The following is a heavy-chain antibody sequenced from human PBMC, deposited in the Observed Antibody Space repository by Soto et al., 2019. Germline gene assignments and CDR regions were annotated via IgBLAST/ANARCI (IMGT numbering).Heavy chain of an antibody. Sequence: SVKVSCKVSGCTLTELSMHCVRQAPGKGLEWMGGFDPEDGETTYAQKFQGRVTMTEDTSTDTAYMELSSLRSEDTAVYYCATTPADTAMVAQYYYYSYGMDVCGQATTLTVS. D-gene: IGHD5-18*01. CDR2: FDPEDGET. CDR1: GCTLTELS. V-gene: IGHV1-24*01. J-gene: IGHJ6*02. CDR3: ATTPADTAMVAQYYYYSYGMDV.